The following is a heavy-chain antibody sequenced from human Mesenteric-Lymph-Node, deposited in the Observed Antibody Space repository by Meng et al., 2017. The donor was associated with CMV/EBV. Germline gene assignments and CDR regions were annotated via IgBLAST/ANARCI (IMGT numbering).Heavy chain of an antibody. J-gene: IGHJ4*02. V-gene: IGHV3-21*01. D-gene: IGHD1/OR15-1a*01. CDR1: GFTFSRYT. CDR2: ISSTGGYI. CDR3: ARAGSGTHYSDY. Sequence: SCAASGFTFSRYTFNWVRQAPGKGLEWVSSISSTGGYIYYADSVKGRFTISRDNAKRSLDLQMNSLRAEDTAVYYCARAGSGTHYSDYWGQGTLVTVSS.